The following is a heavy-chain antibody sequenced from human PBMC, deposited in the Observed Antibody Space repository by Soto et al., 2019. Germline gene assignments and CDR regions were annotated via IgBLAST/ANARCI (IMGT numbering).Heavy chain of an antibody. D-gene: IGHD3-22*01. CDR1: GGAFSSYA. J-gene: IGHJ1*01. CDR2: IIPIFATA. V-gene: IGHV1-69*13. CDR3: ARGAGYYYDSSGYYPQYFRH. Sequence: SVKVSCKASGGAFSSYAISWVRQAPGQGLEWMGGIIPIFATANYAQKFQGRVTITADESTSTAYMEVSSLRSEDTAVYYCARGAGYYYDSSGYYPQYFRHWGQGTMVTVSS.